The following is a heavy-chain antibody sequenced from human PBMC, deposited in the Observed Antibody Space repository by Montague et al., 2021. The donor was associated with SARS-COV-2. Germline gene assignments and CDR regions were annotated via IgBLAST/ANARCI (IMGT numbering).Heavy chain of an antibody. CDR2: IYWNDDK. CDR1: GFSLSTSGVG. J-gene: IGHJ3*02. D-gene: IGHD3-9*01. CDR3: ALTRVSYDILTGYYHRDAFDI. V-gene: IGHV2-5*01. Sequence: PALVKPTQTLTLTCTFSGFSLSTSGVGVGWIRQPPGKALEWLALIYWNDDKRYSPSLKSRLTITKDTSKNQVVLTMTNMDPVDTATYYCALTRVSYDILTGYYHRDAFDIWGQGTMATVSS.